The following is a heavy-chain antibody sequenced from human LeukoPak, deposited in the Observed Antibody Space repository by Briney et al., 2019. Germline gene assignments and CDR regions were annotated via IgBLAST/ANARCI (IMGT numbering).Heavy chain of an antibody. J-gene: IGHJ6*03. CDR2: ISSSGSTI. CDR3: ARVRSSSWYYVDYYYYYMDV. V-gene: IGHV3-11*04. CDR1: GFTFSDYY. D-gene: IGHD6-13*01. Sequence: GSLRLSCAASGFTFSDYYMSWIRQAPGKGLEWVSYISSSGSTIYYADSVKGRFTISRDNAKNSLYLQMNSLRAEDTAVYYCARVRSSSWYYVDYYYYYMDVWGKGTTVTVSS.